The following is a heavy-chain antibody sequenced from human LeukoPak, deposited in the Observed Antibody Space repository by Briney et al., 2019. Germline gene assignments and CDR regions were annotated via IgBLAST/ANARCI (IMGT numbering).Heavy chain of an antibody. J-gene: IGHJ4*02. CDR1: GLTFSSYG. V-gene: IGHV3-30*18. CDR3: AKEDYSSSFDY. Sequence: GRSLRLSCAASGLTFSSYGMHWVRQAPGKGLEWVAVIWYGGSNKYYADSVKGRFTISRDNSKNTLYLQMNSLRAEDTAVYYCAKEDYSSSFDYWGQGTLVTVSS. CDR2: IWYGGSNK. D-gene: IGHD4-11*01.